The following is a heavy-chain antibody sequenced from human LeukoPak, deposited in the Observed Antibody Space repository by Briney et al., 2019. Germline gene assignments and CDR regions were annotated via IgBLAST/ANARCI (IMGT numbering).Heavy chain of an antibody. CDR1: GGSFSGYY. CDR3: ARGLGCGLLCY. J-gene: IGHJ4*02. CDR2: INHSGST. D-gene: IGHD5-12*01. Sequence: PSETLSRTCAVYGGSFSGYYWSWIRQPPGKGLEWIGEINHSGSTNYNPSLKSRVTISVDTSKNQFSLKLSSVTAADTAVYYCARGLGCGLLCYWGQGTLVTVSS. V-gene: IGHV4-34*01.